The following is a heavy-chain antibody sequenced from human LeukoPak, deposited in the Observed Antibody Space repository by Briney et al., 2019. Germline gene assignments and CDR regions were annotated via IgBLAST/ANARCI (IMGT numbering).Heavy chain of an antibody. J-gene: IGHJ3*02. CDR2: ISAYNGNT. CDR3: ARGHALTYYYDSSNGPDAFDI. D-gene: IGHD3-22*01. V-gene: IGHV1-18*01. Sequence: ASVKVFCKASGYTSTSYGISWVRHAPGQGLEWMVWISAYNGNTNYAQKLQGRVTMTTDTSTSTAYMELRSLRSDDTAVYCCARGHALTYYYDSSNGPDAFDIWGQGTMVTVSS. CDR1: GYTSTSYG.